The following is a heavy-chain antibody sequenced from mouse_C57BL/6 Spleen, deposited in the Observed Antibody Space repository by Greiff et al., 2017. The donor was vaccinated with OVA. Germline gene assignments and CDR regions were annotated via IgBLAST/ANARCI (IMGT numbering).Heavy chain of an antibody. D-gene: IGHD2-3*01. V-gene: IGHV1-59*01. Sequence: VQLQQPGAELVRPGTSVKLSCKASGYTFTSYWMHWVKQRPGQGLEWIGVIDPSDSYTNYNQKFKGKATLTVATSSSTAYMQLSSLTSEDSAVYYCARCYAGYFPYYFDYWGQGTTLTVSS. CDR3: ARCYAGYFPYYFDY. J-gene: IGHJ2*01. CDR2: IDPSDSYT. CDR1: GYTFTSYW.